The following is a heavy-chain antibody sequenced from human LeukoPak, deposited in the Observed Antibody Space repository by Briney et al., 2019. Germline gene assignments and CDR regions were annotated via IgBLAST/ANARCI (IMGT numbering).Heavy chain of an antibody. D-gene: IGHD2-2*01. CDR2: FDPENGET. V-gene: IGHV1-24*01. CDR1: GYTLTQLV. Sequence: ASVKVSCKVSGYTLTQLVIHWVRQTPGEGLEWMGGFDPENGETVYAQKFQGRVTMTRDTSTSTVYMGLSSLRSEDTAVYYCARDVVVVPSAHYTMDVWGQGTTVTVSS. J-gene: IGHJ6*02. CDR3: ARDVVVVPSAHYTMDV.